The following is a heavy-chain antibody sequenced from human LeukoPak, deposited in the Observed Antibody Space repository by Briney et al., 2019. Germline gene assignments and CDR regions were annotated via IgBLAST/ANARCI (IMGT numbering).Heavy chain of an antibody. CDR3: ARDLGGSSWYTSYYYYYYMDV. V-gene: IGHV3-11*01. CDR1: GFTFSDYY. D-gene: IGHD6-13*01. J-gene: IGHJ6*03. Sequence: GGSLRLSCAASGFTFSDYYMSWIRQAPGKGLEWVSYISSSGSTIYYADSVKGRFTISRDNAKNSLYLQMNSLRAEDTAVYYCARDLGGSSWYTSYYYYYYMDVWGKGTTVTVSS. CDR2: ISSSGSTI.